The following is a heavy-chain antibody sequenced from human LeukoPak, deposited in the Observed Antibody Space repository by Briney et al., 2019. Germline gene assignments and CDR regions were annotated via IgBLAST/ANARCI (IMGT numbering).Heavy chain of an antibody. J-gene: IGHJ5*02. CDR1: GFTFSSYW. Sequence: GGSLRLPCAASGFTFSSYWMHWVRQAPGKGLVWVSRINSDGSSTSYADSVKGRFTISRDNAKNTLYLQMNSLRAEDTAVYYCARDPRGYCSSTSCYGGWFDPWGQGTLVTVSS. CDR2: INSDGSST. D-gene: IGHD2-2*01. V-gene: IGHV3-74*01. CDR3: ARDPRGYCSSTSCYGGWFDP.